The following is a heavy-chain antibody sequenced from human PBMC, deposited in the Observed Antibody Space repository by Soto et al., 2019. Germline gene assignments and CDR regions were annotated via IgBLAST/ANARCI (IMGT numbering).Heavy chain of an antibody. CDR2: FHYSGRT. CDR3: ARLAGYCSGTSCYGYYGMDV. Sequence: ASETLSLTCSVSGGSINRCPYSWGWIRPAPGKGLEWIGTFHYSGRTYYSPSLESRVTISVDTSKNQFSLKVSSVTAADTAVFYCARLAGYCSGTSCYGYYGMDVWGQGTTVTVSS. CDR1: GGSINRCPYS. J-gene: IGHJ6*02. D-gene: IGHD2-2*01. V-gene: IGHV4-39*01.